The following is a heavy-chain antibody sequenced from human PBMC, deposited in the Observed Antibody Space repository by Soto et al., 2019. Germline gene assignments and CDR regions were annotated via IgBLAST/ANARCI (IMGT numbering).Heavy chain of an antibody. CDR3: ARSRYYYDSSGYYRDAFDI. D-gene: IGHD3-22*01. V-gene: IGHV3-64*01. CDR1: GFTFSSYA. CDR2: ISSNGGST. Sequence: GGSLRRSCAASGFTFSSYAMHWVRQAPGKGLEYVSAISSNGGSTYYANSVKGRFTISRDNSKNTLYLQMGSLRAEDMAVYYCARSRYYYDSSGYYRDAFDICGQGTMVTVSS. J-gene: IGHJ3*02.